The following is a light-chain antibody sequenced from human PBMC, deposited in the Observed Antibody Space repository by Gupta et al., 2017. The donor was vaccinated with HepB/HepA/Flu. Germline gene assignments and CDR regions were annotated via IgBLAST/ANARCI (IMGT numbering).Light chain of an antibody. V-gene: IGKV3-15*01. CDR1: QSVTKD. CDR3: QQYNKWPPLT. Sequence: EIVMTQSPVILSVSLGERATVSCRASQSVTKDLAWYQQKDGQAPRLLIYGASVRAASIPARFSGSGSGTEFTLTISSRQSEDFAVYYCQQYNKWPPLTFGGGTKVEIK. J-gene: IGKJ4*01. CDR2: GAS.